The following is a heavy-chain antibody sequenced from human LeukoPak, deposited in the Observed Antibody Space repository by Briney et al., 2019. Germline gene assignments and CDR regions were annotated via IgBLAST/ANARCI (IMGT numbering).Heavy chain of an antibody. J-gene: IGHJ4*02. CDR1: GGSSRSYY. CDR2: IYTSGST. V-gene: IGHV4-4*07. D-gene: IGHD6-19*01. CDR3: ARTNGYSSGWYFDY. Sequence: SETLTLTCTDSGGSSRSYYWRWIRQPAGKGLEWIGRIYTSGSTNYNPSLKSRVTMSVDTSKNQFSLKLSSVTAADTAVYYCARTNGYSSGWYFDYWGQGTLVTVSS.